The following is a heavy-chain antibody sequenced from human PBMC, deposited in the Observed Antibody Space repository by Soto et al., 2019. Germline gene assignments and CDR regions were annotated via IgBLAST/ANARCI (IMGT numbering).Heavy chain of an antibody. CDR1: GYTFSDNG. V-gene: IGHV1-18*01. CDR2: VSGYNGNT. D-gene: IGHD3-10*01. CDR3: ATGGWNAFDY. Sequence: QDQLVQSGAEVKKPGASVKVSCKASGYTFSDNGISWVRQAPGQGIEWMGWVSGYNGNTKYAKKFQGRVTMTTDTSTSTAYMELRSLGSDDSAVYYCATGGWNAFDYWGQGTLVTFSS. J-gene: IGHJ4*02.